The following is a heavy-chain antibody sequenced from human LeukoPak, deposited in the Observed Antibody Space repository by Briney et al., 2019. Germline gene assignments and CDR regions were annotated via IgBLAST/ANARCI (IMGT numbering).Heavy chain of an antibody. Sequence: AGGSLRLSCAASGFTFSGYSMNWVRQAPGKGLEWVSYISSSSSTIYYADPVKGRFTISRDNAKNSLYLQMNSLRAEDTAVYYCARDDGSSWYNFDYWGQGTLVTVSS. V-gene: IGHV3-48*01. CDR3: ARDDGSSWYNFDY. CDR1: GFTFSGYS. CDR2: ISSSSSTI. J-gene: IGHJ4*02. D-gene: IGHD6-13*01.